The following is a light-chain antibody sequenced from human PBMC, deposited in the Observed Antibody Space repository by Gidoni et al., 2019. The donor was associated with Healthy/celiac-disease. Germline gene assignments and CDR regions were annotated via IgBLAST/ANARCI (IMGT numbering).Light chain of an antibody. Sequence: QSALTQPASVSGSPGQSITISCTGTSSDVGGYNYVSWYQQHPGKAPKPMIYEVGNRPSGVPDRFSGSKSGNTASLTISGLQAEDEADYYCSSYTSSSTRVFGGGTKLTVL. CDR2: EVG. CDR3: SSYTSSSTRV. J-gene: IGLJ3*02. CDR1: SSDVGGYNY. V-gene: IGLV2-14*01.